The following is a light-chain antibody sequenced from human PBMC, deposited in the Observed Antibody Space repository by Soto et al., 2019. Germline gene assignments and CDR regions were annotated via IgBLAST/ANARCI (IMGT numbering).Light chain of an antibody. V-gene: IGKV1-39*01. CDR2: TAS. J-gene: IGKJ4*01. CDR3: QHSHSPPLT. Sequence: DIQMTQSPSSLSASVGDRVTITCRASQSIASHLNWYQQKPGKAPKLLIYTASSLQSGVPSRFSGSGSGTDFTLPISSLQPEDFATYSYQHSHSPPLTFGVGTKVEMK. CDR1: QSIASH.